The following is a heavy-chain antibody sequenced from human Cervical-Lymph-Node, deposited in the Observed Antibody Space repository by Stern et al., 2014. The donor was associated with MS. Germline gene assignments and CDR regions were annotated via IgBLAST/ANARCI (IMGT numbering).Heavy chain of an antibody. CDR3: ARGTGDNWFDP. V-gene: IGHV1-69*06. CDR1: GGV. Sequence: MQLVESGADVKKPGSAVRVSCKASGGVSWLRQAPGQGLEYMGGIIRPVGTAHYAQRFPGRLSITAATSWNTTYMELSSLRSADTAVYYCARGTGDNWFDPWGQGTLVSVSS. J-gene: IGHJ5*02. CDR2: IIRPVGTA. D-gene: IGHD3-10*01.